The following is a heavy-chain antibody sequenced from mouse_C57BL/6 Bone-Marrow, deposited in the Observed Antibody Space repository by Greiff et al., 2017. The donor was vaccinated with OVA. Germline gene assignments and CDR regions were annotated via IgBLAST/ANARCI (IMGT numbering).Heavy chain of an antibody. CDR2: IYPRSGNT. J-gene: IGHJ2*01. D-gene: IGHD2-5*01. Sequence: VQLQQSGAELARPGASVKLSCKASGYTFTSYGISWVKQRTGQGLEWIGEIYPRSGNTYYNEKFKGKATLTADKSSSTAYMELRSLTSEDSAVYFCASYYSNPYYFDYWGQGTTLTVSS. CDR3: ASYYSNPYYFDY. CDR1: GYTFTSYG. V-gene: IGHV1-81*01.